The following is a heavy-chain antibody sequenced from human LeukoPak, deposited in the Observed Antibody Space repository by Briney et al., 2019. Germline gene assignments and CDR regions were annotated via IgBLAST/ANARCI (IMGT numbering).Heavy chain of an antibody. CDR1: GFTFSNYE. CDR3: ARGSTYGDYGK. V-gene: IGHV3-48*03. CDR2: ISSGGSAT. Sequence: GGSLRLSCAASGFTFSNYEMSWVRQAPGKGLEWVSYISSGGSATYYADSVKGRFTISRDNAKNSLFLQMNSLRAEDTAVYYCARGSTYGDYGKWGQGTLVTVSS. D-gene: IGHD4-17*01. J-gene: IGHJ4*02.